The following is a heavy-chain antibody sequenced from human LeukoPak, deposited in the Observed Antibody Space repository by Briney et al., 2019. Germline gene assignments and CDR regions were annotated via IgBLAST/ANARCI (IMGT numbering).Heavy chain of an antibody. CDR1: GYTFTGYY. V-gene: IGHV1-2*02. D-gene: IGHD3-10*01. J-gene: IGHJ6*03. CDR3: ARGGTMVRVVKGYYYYYMDV. CDR2: INPNSAGT. Sequence: ASVKVSCKASGYTFTGYYMHWVRQPPGQGLEWVGWINPNSAGTNYAQNFQGRVTMTRDTSTNTAYMDLSSLRSDDTAVYYCARGGTMVRVVKGYYYYYMDVWGRGTTVTVSS.